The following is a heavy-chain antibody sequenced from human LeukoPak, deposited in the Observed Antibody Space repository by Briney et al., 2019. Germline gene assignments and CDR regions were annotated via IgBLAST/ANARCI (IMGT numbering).Heavy chain of an antibody. Sequence: PSETLSLTCTVSGGSISSGGYYWSWIRQHPGKGLEWIGYIYYSGSTYYNPSLKSRVTISVDTSKNQFSLKLSSVTAADTAVYYCARWATCSGGSCSPYYFDYWGQGTLVTVSS. CDR3: ARWATCSGGSCSPYYFDY. V-gene: IGHV4-31*03. CDR2: IYYSGST. J-gene: IGHJ4*02. D-gene: IGHD2-15*01. CDR1: GGSISSGGYY.